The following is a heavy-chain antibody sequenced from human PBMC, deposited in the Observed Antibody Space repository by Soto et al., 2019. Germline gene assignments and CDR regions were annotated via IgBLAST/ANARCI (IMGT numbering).Heavy chain of an antibody. D-gene: IGHD2-2*01. CDR1: GGSFSGYY. V-gene: IGHV4-34*01. CDR2: VNHSATT. J-gene: IGHJ4*02. Sequence: QVQLQQWGAGLLKPSETLSLTCAVYGGSFSGYYWTWIRQSPEKGLEWIGEVNHSATTYYNPSLKTRVTLSVHTPKNQFSLTMSSVTAADTAVYYCARGIGYCSSINCYSSRRLRFDSWGQGTLVTFSS. CDR3: ARGIGYCSSINCYSSRRLRFDS.